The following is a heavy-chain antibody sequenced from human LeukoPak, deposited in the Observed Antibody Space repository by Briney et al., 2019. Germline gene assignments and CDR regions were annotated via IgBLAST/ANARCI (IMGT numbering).Heavy chain of an antibody. V-gene: IGHV3-23*01. CDR3: AKFIVVVPAAYHY. D-gene: IGHD2-2*01. Sequence: GGSLRLSCAASGFTVSSYAMSWVRQAPGKGLEWVSAISGSGGSTYYADSVKGRFTISRDNSKNTLYLQMNSLRAEDTAVYYCAKFIVVVPAAYHYWGQGTLVTVSS. CDR1: GFTVSSYA. J-gene: IGHJ4*02. CDR2: ISGSGGST.